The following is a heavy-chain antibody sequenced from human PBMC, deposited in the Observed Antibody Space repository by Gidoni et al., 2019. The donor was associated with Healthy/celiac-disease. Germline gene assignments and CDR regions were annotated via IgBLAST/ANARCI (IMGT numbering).Heavy chain of an antibody. CDR3: ARVAGYYGSGRHRWFDP. D-gene: IGHD3-10*01. CDR1: GYTFTSSG. J-gene: IGHJ5*02. Sequence: QVQLVQSGAEVKKPGASVKVSCKASGYTFTSSGISWVRQAPGQGLEWMGWISAYKGNTNYAQKLQGRVTMTTDTSTSTAYMELRSLRSDDTAVYYCARVAGYYGSGRHRWFDPWGQGTLVTVSS. CDR2: ISAYKGNT. V-gene: IGHV1-18*01.